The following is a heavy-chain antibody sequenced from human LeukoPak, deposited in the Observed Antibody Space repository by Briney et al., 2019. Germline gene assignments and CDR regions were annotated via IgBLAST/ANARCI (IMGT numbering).Heavy chain of an antibody. Sequence: PSHTLALTCAVSGGSISSGGYSWSGIRQPPEKGLEWIGYIYHSGSTYYNPSLKSRVTISVDRSKNQFSLKLSSVTAADTAVYYFARHVVVTAALDYWGQGTLVTVSS. D-gene: IGHD2-21*02. CDR2: IYHSGST. J-gene: IGHJ4*02. V-gene: IGHV4-30-2*01. CDR3: ARHVVVTAALDY. CDR1: GGSISSGGYS.